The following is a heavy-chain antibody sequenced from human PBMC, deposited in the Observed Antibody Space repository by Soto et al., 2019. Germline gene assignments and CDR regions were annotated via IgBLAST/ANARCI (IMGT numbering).Heavy chain of an antibody. CDR1: VSSIRSGGYY. J-gene: IGHJ6*02. V-gene: IGHV4-31*03. Sequence: SETLSLTCTVSVSSIRSGGYYWSWIRQPPGKGLEWIGDIYYSGNTRYKPSLKSRIIISVDTSKNDFSPDLSSVNAEETAVYYCVRDSVKQNGPYGRDVWGQGTTVTVSS. D-gene: IGHD2-8*01. CDR3: VRDSVKQNGPYGRDV. CDR2: IYYSGNT.